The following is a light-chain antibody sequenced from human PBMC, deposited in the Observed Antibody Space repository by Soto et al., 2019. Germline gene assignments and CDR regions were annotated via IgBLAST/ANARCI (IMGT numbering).Light chain of an antibody. CDR1: QSVGNN. CDR2: DVL. V-gene: IGKV3-11*01. CDR3: LQRSAWPWT. Sequence: EIVLTQAPATLSLSPGERATLSCRASQSVGNNLAWYQQKPGQAPRLLIYDVLNRATGIPARFSGSGSGTDFTLTISSLGAEDFAVYCCLQRSAWPWTFGQGTKVEVQ. J-gene: IGKJ1*01.